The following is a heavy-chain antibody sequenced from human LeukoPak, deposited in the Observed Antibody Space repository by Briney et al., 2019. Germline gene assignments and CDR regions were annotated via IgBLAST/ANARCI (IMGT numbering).Heavy chain of an antibody. Sequence: SQTLSLTCTVSGGSISSGSYYWSWIRQPAGKGLEWIGRIYTSGSTNYNPSLKSRVPISVDTSKNQFSLKLSSVTAADTAVYYCARGESVFGYSSSWYRVGSFDYWGQGTLVTVSS. CDR1: GGSISSGSYY. CDR2: IYTSGST. V-gene: IGHV4-61*02. J-gene: IGHJ4*02. CDR3: ARGESVFGYSSSWYRVGSFDY. D-gene: IGHD6-13*01.